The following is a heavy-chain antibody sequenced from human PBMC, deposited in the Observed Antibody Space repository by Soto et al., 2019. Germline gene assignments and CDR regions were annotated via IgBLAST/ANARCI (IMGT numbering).Heavy chain of an antibody. Sequence: QVQLVQSGAEVKKPGSSVKVSCKASGGTFSSYAISWVRQAPGQGLEWMGGIIPIFGTANYAQKFQGRVTITADESTSTAYMELSSLRSEDTAVYYCARDRRWLQAVRYYYYGMDVWGQGTTVTVSS. V-gene: IGHV1-69*12. CDR2: IIPIFGTA. CDR3: ARDRRWLQAVRYYYYGMDV. J-gene: IGHJ6*02. D-gene: IGHD5-12*01. CDR1: GGTFSSYA.